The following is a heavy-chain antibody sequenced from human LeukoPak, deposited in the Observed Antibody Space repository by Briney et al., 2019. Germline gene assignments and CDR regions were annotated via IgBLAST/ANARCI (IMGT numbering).Heavy chain of an antibody. J-gene: IGHJ6*04. CDR3: ARDFAAAGTSYYYYPMDV. V-gene: IGHV4-38-2*02. CDR1: GYSISSCYY. D-gene: IGHD6-13*01. Sequence: SETLSLTCTVSGYSISSCYYWGCLRQPPGQGLEWIRSIYHSGSTYYNSSLRRGITLSVDTSKNEFSLQMNSVTAEATAVYYCARDFAAAGTSYYYYPMDVWGEGSTLCVSS. CDR2: IYHSGST.